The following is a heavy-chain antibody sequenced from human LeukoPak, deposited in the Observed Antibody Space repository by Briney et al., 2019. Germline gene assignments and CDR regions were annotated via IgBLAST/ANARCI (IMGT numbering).Heavy chain of an antibody. J-gene: IGHJ4*02. CDR3: ARDRGYFDN. CDR1: GFTFSSFG. CDR2: IWYDGTNK. V-gene: IGHV3-33*01. Sequence: GRSLRLSCAASGFTFSSFGMHWVRQAPGKGLEWVAVIWYDGTNKYYADSVKGRFTISRDNSKNTLYLQMNSLRAEDTAVYYCARDRGYFDNWGQGTLVTVSS.